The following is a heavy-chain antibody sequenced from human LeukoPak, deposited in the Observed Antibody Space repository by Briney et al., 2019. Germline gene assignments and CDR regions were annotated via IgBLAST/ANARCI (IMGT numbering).Heavy chain of an antibody. CDR1: GFTFSSYS. Sequence: PGGSLRLSCAASGFTFSSYSMNWVRQAPGKGLEWVSVIYSGGSTYYADSVKGRFTISRDNSKNTLYLQMNSLRAEDTAVYYCARGTLDYYDSSGYYFDAFDIWGQGTMVTVSS. D-gene: IGHD3-22*01. CDR2: IYSGGST. V-gene: IGHV3-53*01. CDR3: ARGTLDYYDSSGYYFDAFDI. J-gene: IGHJ3*02.